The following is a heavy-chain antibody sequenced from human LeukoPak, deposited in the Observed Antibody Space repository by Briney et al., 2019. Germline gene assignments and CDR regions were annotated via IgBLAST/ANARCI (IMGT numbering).Heavy chain of an antibody. CDR1: GFTFSSYG. CDR2: IWYDGSNK. Sequence: PGRSLRLSCAASGFTFSSYGMHWVRQAPGKGLEWVAVIWYDGSNKYYAGSVKGRFTISRDNSKNTLYLQMNSLRAEDTAVYYCAKISAVNYDILTGYPRQKNTFDYWGQGTLVTVSS. V-gene: IGHV3-33*06. D-gene: IGHD3-9*01. J-gene: IGHJ4*02. CDR3: AKISAVNYDILTGYPRQKNTFDY.